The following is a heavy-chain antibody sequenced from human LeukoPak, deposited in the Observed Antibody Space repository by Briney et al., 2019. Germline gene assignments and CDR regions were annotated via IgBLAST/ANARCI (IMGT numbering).Heavy chain of an antibody. J-gene: IGHJ6*02. D-gene: IGHD2-2*01. Sequence: ASVKVSCKASGYTFTGYYMHWVRQAPGQGLEWMGWINPNSGGTNYAQKFQGWVTMTRDTSISTAYMELSRLRSDDTAVYYCARQQIVVVPAALHGMDVWGQGTTVTVSS. V-gene: IGHV1-2*04. CDR1: GYTFTGYY. CDR2: INPNSGGT. CDR3: ARQQIVVVPAALHGMDV.